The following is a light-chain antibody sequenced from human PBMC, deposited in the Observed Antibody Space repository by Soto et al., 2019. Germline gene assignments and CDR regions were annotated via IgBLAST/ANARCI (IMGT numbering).Light chain of an antibody. J-gene: IGLJ3*02. CDR3: AAWDDSLSSPV. Sequence: QSVLTQPPSASGTPGQRVTISCSGSSSNIGINYVYWYQQLPGTPPKLLIYRNNQRPSGVPDRFSGSKSGTSASLAISGLRSEDEADYYCAAWDDSLSSPVFGGGTQLTVL. CDR1: SSNIGINY. V-gene: IGLV1-47*01. CDR2: RNN.